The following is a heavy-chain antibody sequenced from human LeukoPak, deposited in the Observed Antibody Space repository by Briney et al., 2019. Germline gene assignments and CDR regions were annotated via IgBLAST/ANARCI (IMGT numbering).Heavy chain of an antibody. V-gene: IGHV3-23*01. CDR2: ISGSGGST. D-gene: IGHD3-3*01. Sequence: PGGSLRLSCAASGFTFSSYAMNWVRQAPGKGLEWVSAISGSGGSTYYADSVKGRFTISRDNSKNTLYLQMNSLRAEDTAVYYCAKGGRPYDFWSGHQRPFDYWGQGTLVTVSS. CDR1: GFTFSSYA. J-gene: IGHJ4*02. CDR3: AKGGRPYDFWSGHQRPFDY.